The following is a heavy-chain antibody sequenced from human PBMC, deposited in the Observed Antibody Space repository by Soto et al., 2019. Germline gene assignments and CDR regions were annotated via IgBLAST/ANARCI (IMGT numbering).Heavy chain of an antibody. CDR1: GGPMTDYY. J-gene: IGHJ4*02. D-gene: IGHD6-19*01. CDR2: IYYSGSA. CDR3: GRQDPFNTGWHFDS. V-gene: IGHV4-59*08. Sequence: SETLSLTCTVSGGPMTDYYWSWIRQPPGTGLEWLGYIYYSGSANYNPSLKSRVTISVDTSKNQFSLELSSVTAADTAVYYCGRQDPFNTGWHFDSWGQGTLVTVSS.